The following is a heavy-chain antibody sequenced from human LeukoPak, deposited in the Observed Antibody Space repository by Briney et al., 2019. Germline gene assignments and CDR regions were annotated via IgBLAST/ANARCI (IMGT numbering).Heavy chain of an antibody. CDR1: GGTFSSCA. D-gene: IGHD2-2*01. Sequence: SVKVSCKASGGTFSSCAISWVRQAPGQGLEWMGGIIPIFGTANYAQKLQGRVTMTADTSTTTAYMELRSLRSDDTAVYYCARGYCSSATCRHFDYWGQGALVTVSS. J-gene: IGHJ4*02. CDR2: IIPIFGTA. CDR3: ARGYCSSATCRHFDY. V-gene: IGHV1-69*06.